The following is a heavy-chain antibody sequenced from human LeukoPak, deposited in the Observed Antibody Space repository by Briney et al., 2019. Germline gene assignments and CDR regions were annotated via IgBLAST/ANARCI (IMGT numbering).Heavy chain of an antibody. Sequence: PGGPLRLPCVASGYLFTFSQFWLRSVRQAPGERLEREDNKKGDGSETDDVVSVKGRFNISRDNAKHSVYLQMHSLRACATSLYRCAIEAYCGGPSCFAVNYMDVWGEGTTVTVSS. D-gene: IGHD2-2*01. CDR2: KKGDGSET. CDR1: GYLFTFSQFW. J-gene: IGHJ6*03. V-gene: IGHV3-7*01. CDR3: AIEAYCGGPSCFAVNYMDV.